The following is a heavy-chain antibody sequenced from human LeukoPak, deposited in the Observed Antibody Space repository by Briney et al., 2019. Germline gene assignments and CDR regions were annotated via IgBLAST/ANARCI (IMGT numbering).Heavy chain of an antibody. J-gene: IGHJ4*02. Sequence: SVKVSCKASGGTFSSYAISWVRQAPGQGLEWMGGIIPIFGTANYAQKFQGRVTITADESTSTAYMELSSLRSEDTAVYYCAKDLRAVANSYDFDYWGQGTLVTVSS. V-gene: IGHV1-69*13. D-gene: IGHD6-19*01. CDR3: AKDLRAVANSYDFDY. CDR2: IIPIFGTA. CDR1: GGTFSSYA.